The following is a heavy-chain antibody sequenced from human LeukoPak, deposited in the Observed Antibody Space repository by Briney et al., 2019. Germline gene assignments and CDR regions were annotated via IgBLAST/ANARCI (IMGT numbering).Heavy chain of an antibody. Sequence: GSLRLSCAASGFTFNYAWMSWVRQVPGKGLEWIGEIYHSGSTNYNPSLKSRVTISVDKSKNQFSLKLSSVTAADTAVYYCARIPHYGDYEGDFDYWGQGTLVTVSS. CDR1: GFTFNYAW. CDR3: ARIPHYGDYEGDFDY. V-gene: IGHV4-4*02. D-gene: IGHD4-17*01. J-gene: IGHJ4*02. CDR2: IYHSGST.